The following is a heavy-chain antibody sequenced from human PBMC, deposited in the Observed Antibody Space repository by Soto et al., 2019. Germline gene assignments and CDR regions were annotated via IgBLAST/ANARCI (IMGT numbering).Heavy chain of an antibody. V-gene: IGHV3-30*18. Sequence: GGSLRLSCAASGFAFSAYGMHWVRQAPGKGLEWVALISYDGGDFYYADSVKGRFTISRDNSKHTLSLQMDSLRVEDTAVYYCAKDFGAWSDSWGQGTLVTV. D-gene: IGHD3-10*01. CDR3: AKDFGAWSDS. CDR2: ISYDGGDF. J-gene: IGHJ5*01. CDR1: GFAFSAYG.